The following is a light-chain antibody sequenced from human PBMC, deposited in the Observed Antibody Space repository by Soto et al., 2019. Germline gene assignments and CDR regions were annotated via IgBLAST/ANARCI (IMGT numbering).Light chain of an antibody. CDR3: QQYQSYSH. CDR2: KAS. J-gene: IGKJ1*01. Sequence: DIQMTQSPSTLSASVGDKVTITCRASQSMSSWLAWYQQKPGKAPKLLIYKASILESGVPSRFSGSGSGTEFTLTISSLQPDDFATYYCQQYQSYSHFVQGTKVEIK. V-gene: IGKV1-5*03. CDR1: QSMSSW.